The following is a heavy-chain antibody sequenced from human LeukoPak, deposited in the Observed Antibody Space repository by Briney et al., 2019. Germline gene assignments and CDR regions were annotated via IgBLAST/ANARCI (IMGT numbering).Heavy chain of an antibody. J-gene: IGHJ6*02. Sequence: GASVKVSCKVSGYTLTEMSIHWVRQAPGGALEWMGGFDPGDGETVYAPKFQGRVTMTEDTSADTAYMELSSLRSEDTAVYYCTTCLNGAGQPVAIYYYGMDVWGQGTMVTVSS. D-gene: IGHD2-2*01. CDR1: GYTLTEMS. CDR2: FDPGDGET. V-gene: IGHV1-24*01. CDR3: TTCLNGAGQPVAIYYYGMDV.